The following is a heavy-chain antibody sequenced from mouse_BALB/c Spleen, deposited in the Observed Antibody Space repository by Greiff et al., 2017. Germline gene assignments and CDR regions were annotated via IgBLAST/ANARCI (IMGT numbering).Heavy chain of an antibody. Sequence: VQLVESGPSLVQPSQSLSITCTVSGFSLTSYGVHWVRQSPGKGLEWLGVIWRGGSTDYNAAFMSRLSITKDNSKSQVFFKMNSLQADDTAIYYCAKKGSSYWYFDVWGAGTTVTVSS. D-gene: IGHD1-1*01. V-gene: IGHV2-5-1*01. CDR3: AKKGSSYWYFDV. CDR2: IWRGGST. J-gene: IGHJ1*01. CDR1: GFSLTSYG.